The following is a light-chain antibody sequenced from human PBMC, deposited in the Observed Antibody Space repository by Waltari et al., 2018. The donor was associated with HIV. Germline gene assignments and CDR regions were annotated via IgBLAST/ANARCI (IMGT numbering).Light chain of an antibody. J-gene: IGKJ2*03. CDR3: QQYSNWPYS. CDR2: GAS. CDR1: QSVSSN. V-gene: IGKV3-15*01. Sequence: IMMTQSPATLSVSPGERATLSCRASQSVSSNLAWYQQKPGQAPRLLMDGASSRATGTPARFSGSGSGTEFTLTISSLQSEDFAVYYCQQYSNWPYSFGQGTKVEIK.